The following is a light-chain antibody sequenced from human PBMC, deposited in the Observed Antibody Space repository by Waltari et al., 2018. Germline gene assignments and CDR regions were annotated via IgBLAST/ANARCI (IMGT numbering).Light chain of an antibody. J-gene: IGLJ3*02. CDR1: SSDVAGHNY. V-gene: IGLV2-11*01. Sequence: QSALTQPRSVSGSRGQSVTISCTGTSSDVAGHNYVSWYQQYPGKAPRLMIFDVNKRPSGVPDRFSGSKSGNTASLTISGLQPEDEGDYYCCSFAGSYNWVFAGGTKLTVL. CDR3: CSFAGSYNWV. CDR2: DVN.